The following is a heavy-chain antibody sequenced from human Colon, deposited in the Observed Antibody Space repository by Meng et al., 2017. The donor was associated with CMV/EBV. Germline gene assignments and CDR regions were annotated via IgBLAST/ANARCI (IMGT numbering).Heavy chain of an antibody. J-gene: IGHJ4*02. Sequence: EVQLVEAGGGLVQPGGSLRLSCAASGFTFSSKWMHWVRQGPGKGLVWVSRINTDGSTTYYADSVKGRFTISRDNAKNTLYLQMNSLRAEDTAVYYSASRDYWGQGTLVTVSS. CDR1: GFTFSSKW. CDR2: INTDGSTT. V-gene: IGHV3-74*01. CDR3: ASRDY.